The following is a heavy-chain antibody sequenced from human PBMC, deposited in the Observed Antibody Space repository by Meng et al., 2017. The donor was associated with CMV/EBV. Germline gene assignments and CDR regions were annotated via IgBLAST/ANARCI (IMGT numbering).Heavy chain of an antibody. D-gene: IGHD6-13*01. J-gene: IGHJ6*04. CDR1: GFTFSSYS. V-gene: IGHV3-21*01. CDR3: ARVRGSSWYDEVDYYYYYGMDV. Sequence: GGSLRLSCAASGFTFSSYSMNWVRQAPGKGLEWVSSISSSSSYIYYADSVKGRFTISRDNAKNSLYLQMNSLRAEDTAVYYCARVRGSSWYDEVDYYYYYGMDVWGKGTTVTVSS. CDR2: ISSSSSYI.